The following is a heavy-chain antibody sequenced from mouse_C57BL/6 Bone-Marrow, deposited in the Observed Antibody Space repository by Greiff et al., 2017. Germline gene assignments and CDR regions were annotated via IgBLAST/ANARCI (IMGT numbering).Heavy chain of an antibody. CDR2: IDPSDSYT. Sequence: VQLQQPGAELVKPGASVKLSCKASGYTFTSYWMQWVKQRPGQGLEWIGEIDPSDSYTNYNQKFKGKATLTVDTSSSTAYMQLSSLTSEDSAVYYCARGPYLAYWGQGTLVTVSA. CDR3: ARGPYLAY. D-gene: IGHD1-1*01. V-gene: IGHV1-50*01. CDR1: GYTFTSYW. J-gene: IGHJ3*01.